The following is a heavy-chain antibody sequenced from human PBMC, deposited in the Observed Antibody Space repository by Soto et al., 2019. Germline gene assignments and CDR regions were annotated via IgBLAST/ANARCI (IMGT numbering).Heavy chain of an antibody. J-gene: IGHJ4*02. V-gene: IGHV1-3*01. Sequence: QVQLVRSGAEVKKPGASVRLSCKVSGKSFDNFAVHWVRQTPGQRPEWMGRINVGDDKTKYSEKFQGRVIVSYDTSATTAYMELRALSSGDTAVYYCARAKYDYIWGSYHPFDQWAQGAQVTVAS. CDR3: ARAKYDYIWGSYHPFDQ. CDR2: INVGDDKT. D-gene: IGHD3-16*02. CDR1: GKSFDNFA.